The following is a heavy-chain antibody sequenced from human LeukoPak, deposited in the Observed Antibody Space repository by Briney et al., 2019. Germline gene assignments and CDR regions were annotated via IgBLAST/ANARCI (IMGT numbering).Heavy chain of an antibody. CDR3: AKDRLTYYYDSSGYFDY. V-gene: IGHV3-30*18. CDR1: GFTFSSYC. D-gene: IGHD3-22*01. CDR2: ISYDGSNK. Sequence: GGSLRLFCSASGFTFSSYCLHWVRHAPGKGLEWVAAISYDGSNKYYADCVKGRFTISREHSKNTLYLQMNSLRAEDTAVYYCAKDRLTYYYDSSGYFDYWGQGTLVTVSS. J-gene: IGHJ4*02.